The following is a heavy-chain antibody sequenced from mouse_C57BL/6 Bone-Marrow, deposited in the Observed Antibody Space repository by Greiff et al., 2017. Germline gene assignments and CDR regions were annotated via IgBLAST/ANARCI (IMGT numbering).Heavy chain of an antibody. V-gene: IGHV5-9-1*02. Sequence: EVMLVESGAGLVKPGGSLKLSCAASGFTFSSYAMSWVAYISSGGDYIYYADTVKGRFTISRDNARNTLYLQMSSLKSEDTAMYYCTGYYYGSSHWYFDVWGTGTTVTVSS. CDR1: GFTFSSYA. D-gene: IGHD1-1*01. CDR2: ISSGGDYI. CDR3: TGYYYGSSHWYFDV. J-gene: IGHJ1*03.